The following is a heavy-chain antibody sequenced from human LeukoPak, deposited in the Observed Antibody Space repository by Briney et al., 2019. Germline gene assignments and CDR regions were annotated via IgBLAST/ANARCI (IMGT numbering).Heavy chain of an antibody. J-gene: IGHJ6*02. CDR1: GYTFTGYY. CDR2: INPNSGAT. CDR3: ARGFDYYYGMDV. Sequence: ASVKVSCKASGYTFTGYYLHWVRQAPGQGLEWMGWINPNSGATGYAQKFQGRVTMTRNTSISTAYMELSSLRSEDTAVYYCARGFDYYYGMDVWGQGTTVTVSS. V-gene: IGHV1-8*02.